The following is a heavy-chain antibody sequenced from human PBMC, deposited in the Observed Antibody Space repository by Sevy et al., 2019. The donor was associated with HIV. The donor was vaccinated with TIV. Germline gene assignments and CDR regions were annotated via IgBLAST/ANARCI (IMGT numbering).Heavy chain of an antibody. J-gene: IGHJ4*02. CDR1: GFTFSTYW. Sequence: GGSLRLSCAASGFTFSTYWMHWVRQVPGKGLVWVSRINSDGSSTNYADSVKGRFTISRDNARNTLYLQMNNLRAEDTALYYCARYVGATYPIDYWGQGTLVTVSS. D-gene: IGHD1-26*01. CDR2: INSDGSST. CDR3: ARYVGATYPIDY. V-gene: IGHV3-74*01.